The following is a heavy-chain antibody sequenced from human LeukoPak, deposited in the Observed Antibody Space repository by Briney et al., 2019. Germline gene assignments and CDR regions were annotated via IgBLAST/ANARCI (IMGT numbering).Heavy chain of an antibody. D-gene: IGHD3-10*01. CDR1: GFTFSSYA. CDR2: ISGSGGST. CDR3: AKMRSYYGSGSPYYFDC. V-gene: IGHV3-23*01. J-gene: IGHJ4*02. Sequence: GGSLRLSCAASGFTFSSYAMSWVRQAPGKGLEWVSAISGSGGSTYYADSVKGRFTISRDNSKNTLYLQMNSLRAEDTAVYYCAKMRSYYGSGSPYYFDCWGQGTLVTVSS.